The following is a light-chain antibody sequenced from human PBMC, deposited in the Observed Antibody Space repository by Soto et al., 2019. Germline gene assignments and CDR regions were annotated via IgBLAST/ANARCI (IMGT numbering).Light chain of an antibody. CDR2: GAS. CDR1: QSVSSSY. CDR3: QQYGRSPPYT. J-gene: IGKJ2*01. V-gene: IGKV3-20*01. Sequence: EIVLTQSPGTLSLSPGERATLSCRASQSVSSSYLAWYQQKPGQAPRLLIYGASSRATGIPDSFSGSGSGTDFTLTISRLETEDFAVYYCQQYGRSPPYTFGQGTKLEIK.